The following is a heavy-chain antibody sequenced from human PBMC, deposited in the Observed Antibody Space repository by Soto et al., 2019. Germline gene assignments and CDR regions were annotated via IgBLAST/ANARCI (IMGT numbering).Heavy chain of an antibody. D-gene: IGHD2-2*01. CDR2: IYWDDDK. CDR3: AHRRGCSSTSCATGGWFDP. J-gene: IGHJ5*02. Sequence: QITLKESGTTLVKPTQTLTLTCAFSGFSLSTSGVGVGWIRQPPGKALEWLALIYWDDDKRYSPSLKSRLTTTKDTSKTQVVLTMTNMDPVDTATYYRAHRRGCSSTSCATGGWFDPWGQGTLVTVSS. CDR1: GFSLSTSGVG. V-gene: IGHV2-5*02.